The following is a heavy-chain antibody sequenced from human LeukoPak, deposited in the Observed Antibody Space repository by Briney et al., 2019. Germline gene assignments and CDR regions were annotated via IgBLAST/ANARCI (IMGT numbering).Heavy chain of an antibody. CDR1: GFTFSTYG. V-gene: IGHV3-30*02. CDR3: AKDLGLPGYMDV. J-gene: IGHJ6*03. D-gene: IGHD3-10*01. Sequence: GGSLRLSCAASGFTFSTYGMHWVRQAPGKGLEWVAFIRYDGSNKYYADSVKGRFTISRDNSKNTLYLQMNSLRAEDTAVYYCAKDLGLPGYMDVWGKGTTVAISS. CDR2: IRYDGSNK.